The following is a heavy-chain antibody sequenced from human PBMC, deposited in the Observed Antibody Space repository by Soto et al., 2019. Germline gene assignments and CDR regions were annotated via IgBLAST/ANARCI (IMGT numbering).Heavy chain of an antibody. CDR1: GGTFSSYA. Sequence: QVQLVQSGAEVKKPGSSVKVSCKASGGTFSSYAISWVRQAPGQGLEWMGGIIPIFGTANYAQKFRGRVTITADKSTSTAYMELSSLRSEDTAVYYCASMSTMNLAGIYYYGMDVWGQGTTVTVSS. V-gene: IGHV1-69*06. CDR3: ASMSTMNLAGIYYYGMDV. D-gene: IGHD3-22*01. CDR2: IIPIFGTA. J-gene: IGHJ6*02.